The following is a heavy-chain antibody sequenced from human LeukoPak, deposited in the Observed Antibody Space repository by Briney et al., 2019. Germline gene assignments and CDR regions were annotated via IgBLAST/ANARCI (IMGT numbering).Heavy chain of an antibody. CDR1: GFTFSRYG. V-gene: IGHV3-30*02. CDR3: ARRVGATNYYYYYMDV. CDR2: IQYDGSNK. J-gene: IGHJ6*03. Sequence: QSGGSLRLSCAASGFTFSRYGIHWVRQAPGKGLEWVAFIQYDGSNKYYAHSVKGRFTISRDNSKNTLYLQMNSLRAEDTAVYYCARRVGATNYYYYYMDVWGKGTTVTIS. D-gene: IGHD3-10*01.